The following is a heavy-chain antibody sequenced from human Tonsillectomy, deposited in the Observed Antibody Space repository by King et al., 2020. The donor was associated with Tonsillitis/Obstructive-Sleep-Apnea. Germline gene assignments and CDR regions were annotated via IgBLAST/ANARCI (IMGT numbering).Heavy chain of an antibody. CDR3: ARTVWTTTSGPRYFYYYMDV. Sequence: VQLVESGGGLVQPGGSLRLSCAASRFTFSSYNMNWVRQAPGKGLEWVSSISIGSSTIYYADSVKGRFTISRDNAKNSLYLQMNSLRHEDTAVYYCARTVWTTTSGPRYFYYYMDVWGKGTTVTVSS. V-gene: IGHV3-48*02. CDR2: ISIGSSTI. D-gene: IGHD3/OR15-3a*01. CDR1: RFTFSSYN. J-gene: IGHJ6*03.